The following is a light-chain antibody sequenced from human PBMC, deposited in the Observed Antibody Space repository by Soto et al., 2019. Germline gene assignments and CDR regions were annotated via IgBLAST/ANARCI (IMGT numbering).Light chain of an antibody. CDR3: QQGVT. CDR2: GAS. CDR1: QSISRY. Sequence: IVFTQGPGTLSLSPGERTTLSCRASQSISRYLAWYQQKPGQGPRLRIYGASSRATGTPDRFSGSGSGTDFTLTMNRLEPEDFAVYCCQQGVTFGQGTRLEI. J-gene: IGKJ5*01. V-gene: IGKV3-20*01.